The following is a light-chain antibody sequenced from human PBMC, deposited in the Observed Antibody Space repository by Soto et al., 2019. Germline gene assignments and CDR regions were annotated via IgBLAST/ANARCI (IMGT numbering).Light chain of an antibody. CDR1: SSDVGSYNL. CDR3: CSYAGGTSVV. CDR2: GDI. Sequence: QSALTQPASVSGSPGQSITISCTGTSSDVGSYNLVSWYQQHPGKAPKLMIYGDIERPSGVSNRFSGSKSGNTASLTISGLQTEDEADYYCCSYAGGTSVVFGGGTQLTVL. V-gene: IGLV2-23*01. J-gene: IGLJ2*01.